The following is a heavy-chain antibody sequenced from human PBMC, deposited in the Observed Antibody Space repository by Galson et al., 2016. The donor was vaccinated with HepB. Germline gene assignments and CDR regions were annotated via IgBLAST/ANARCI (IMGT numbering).Heavy chain of an antibody. CDR1: GFTVSTYY. D-gene: IGHD2-2*01. Sequence: SLRLSCAASGFTVSTYYMHWVRQAPGKGLEWVSGMFYGGTTYYADSVEGRFTISRDDSMNTFYLQMNSLTAEDPAVYFCARTSHRECTGTRCVNFRYYYYVDVWGKGTTVTVSS. V-gene: IGHV3-53*01. CDR2: MFYGGTT. J-gene: IGHJ6*03. CDR3: ARTSHRECTGTRCVNFRYYYYVDV.